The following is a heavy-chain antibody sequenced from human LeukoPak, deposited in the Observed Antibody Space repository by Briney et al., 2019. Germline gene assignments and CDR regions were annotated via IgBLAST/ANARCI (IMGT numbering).Heavy chain of an antibody. CDR3: ARNTVAAAGTDAFDT. J-gene: IGHJ3*02. Sequence: SETLSLTCTVSGGSISSYYWSWIRQPPGKGLEWIGYIYTSGSTNYNPSLKSRVTISVDTSKNQFSLKLSSVTAADTAVYYCARNTVAAAGTDAFDTWGQGTMVTVSS. D-gene: IGHD6-13*01. V-gene: IGHV4-4*09. CDR1: GGSISSYY. CDR2: IYTSGST.